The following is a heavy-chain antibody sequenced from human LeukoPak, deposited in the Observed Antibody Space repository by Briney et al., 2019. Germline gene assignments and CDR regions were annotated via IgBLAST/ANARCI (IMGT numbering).Heavy chain of an antibody. CDR2: IYSGGST. CDR1: GFTVSSNY. CDR3: ARDRCGSCISDAFDI. V-gene: IGHV3-66*01. Sequence: GGSLRLSCAASGFTVSSNYMSWVRQAPGKGLEWVSVIYSGGSTYYADSVKGRFTISRDNARNSLYLQMNSLRAEDTAVYYCARDRCGSCISDAFDIWGQGTMVTVSS. D-gene: IGHD2-15*01. J-gene: IGHJ3*02.